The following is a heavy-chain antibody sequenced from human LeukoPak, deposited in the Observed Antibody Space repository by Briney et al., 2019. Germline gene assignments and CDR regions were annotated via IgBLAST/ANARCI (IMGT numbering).Heavy chain of an antibody. CDR3: TTDMEMDAFDI. Sequence: PGGSLRLSCAASGFTFSDARMTWVRQAPGKGLEWVGRIKSKNVGGTTDYAAPVKGRFTISRDDSKSTLYLQMNSLKTEDTAVYYCTTDMEMDAFDIWGQGTMVTVSS. CDR2: IKSKNVGGTT. D-gene: IGHD1-1*01. J-gene: IGHJ3*02. V-gene: IGHV3-15*01. CDR1: GFTFSDAR.